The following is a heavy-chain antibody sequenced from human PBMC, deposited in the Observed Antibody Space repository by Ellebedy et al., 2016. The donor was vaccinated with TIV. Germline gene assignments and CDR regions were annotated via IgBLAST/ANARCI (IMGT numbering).Heavy chain of an antibody. CDR2: IYPGDFDT. D-gene: IGHD1-14*01. J-gene: IGHJ4*02. CDR1: GYSFATYW. CDR3: ARDSGLDY. Sequence: KVSCKGSGYSFATYWIGWVRQMPGKGLEWVGIIYPGDFDTTYSPSFQGQVTISADKSISTAYLQWSSLKASDTAMYYCARDSGLDYWGQGTLVTVSS. V-gene: IGHV5-51*01.